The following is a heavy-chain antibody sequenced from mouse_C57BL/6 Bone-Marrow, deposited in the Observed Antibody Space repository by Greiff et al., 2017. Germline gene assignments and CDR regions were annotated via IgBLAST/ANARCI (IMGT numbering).Heavy chain of an antibody. V-gene: IGHV14-4*01. CDR3: TTGSSYTWFAY. CDR2: IDPENGDT. D-gene: IGHD1-1*01. J-gene: IGHJ3*01. Sequence: DVKLQESGAELVRPGASVKLSCTASGFNINDDYMHWVKQRPEQGLAWIGWIDPENGDTEYASKFQGKATITADTSSNTAYLQLSSLTSEDSAVYYCTTGSSYTWFAYWGQGTLVTVSA. CDR1: GFNINDDY.